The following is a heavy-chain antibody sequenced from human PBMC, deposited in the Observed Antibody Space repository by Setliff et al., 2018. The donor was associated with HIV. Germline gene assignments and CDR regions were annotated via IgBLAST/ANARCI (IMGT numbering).Heavy chain of an antibody. V-gene: IGHV3-23*01. D-gene: IGHD5-18*01. CDR2: VSHDVGST. CDR3: ARDQWGYSYGYYYYYYMDV. Sequence: GGSLRLSCVASGFTFYSYGLSWVRQAPGKGLEWVATVSHDVGSTYLADSVKGRFTISRDNSKNTLYLQMNSLRAEDTAVYYCARDQWGYSYGYYYYYYMDVWGKGTTVTVSS. CDR1: GFTFYSYG. J-gene: IGHJ6*03.